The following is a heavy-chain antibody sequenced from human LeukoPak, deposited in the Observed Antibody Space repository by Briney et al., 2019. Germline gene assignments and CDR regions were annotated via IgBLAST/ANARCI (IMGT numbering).Heavy chain of an antibody. D-gene: IGHD6-19*01. J-gene: IGHJ3*02. Sequence: SETLSLTCAVYGGSFSGYYWSWIRQPPGKGLEWIGEINHSGSTNYNPSLKSRVTISVDTSKNQFSLKLSSVTAADMAVYYCARDRGSGWGIDAFDIWGQGTMVTVSS. V-gene: IGHV4-34*01. CDR2: INHSGST. CDR3: ARDRGSGWGIDAFDI. CDR1: GGSFSGYY.